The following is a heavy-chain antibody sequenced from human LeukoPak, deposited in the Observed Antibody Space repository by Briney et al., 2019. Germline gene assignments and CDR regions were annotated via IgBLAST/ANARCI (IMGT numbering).Heavy chain of an antibody. J-gene: IGHJ3*02. CDR3: AKGDAFDI. CDR2: ISWNSGSI. CDR1: GFTFDDYA. Sequence: GGSLRLSCAASGFTFDDYAMHWVRQAPGKGLEWVSGISWNSGSIGYADSVKGRFTISRDNAKKSLYLQMNSLRAEDTALYYCAKGDAFDIWGQGTMVTVSS. V-gene: IGHV3-9*01.